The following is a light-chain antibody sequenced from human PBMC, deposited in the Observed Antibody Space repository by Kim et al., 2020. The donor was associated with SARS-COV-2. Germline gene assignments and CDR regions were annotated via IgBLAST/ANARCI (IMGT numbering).Light chain of an antibody. J-gene: IGKJ2*03. CDR2: GAS. CDR1: QSVSSSY. CDR3: QQYGSSPRS. V-gene: IGKV3-20*01. Sequence: EIVLTQSPGTLSLSPGERATLSCRASQSVSSSYLAWYQQKPDQAQKPDQAPRLLIYGASTSATGIPDRFSGSGSGTDFTLTISRLEPEDFAVYYCQQYGSSPRSFGQGPKLEI.